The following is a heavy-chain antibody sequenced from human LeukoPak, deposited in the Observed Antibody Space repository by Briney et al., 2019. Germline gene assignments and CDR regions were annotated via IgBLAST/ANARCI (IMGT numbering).Heavy chain of an antibody. V-gene: IGHV1-18*01. CDR2: ISAYNGNT. Sequence: GGSLRLSCAASGFTFTSYGISWVRQAPGQGLEWMGWISAYNGNTNYAQKLQGRVTMTTDTSTSTAYMELRSLRSDDTAVYYCARGKVVVPAALDYWGQGTLVTVSS. J-gene: IGHJ4*02. CDR1: GFTFTSYG. D-gene: IGHD2-2*01. CDR3: ARGKVVVPAALDY.